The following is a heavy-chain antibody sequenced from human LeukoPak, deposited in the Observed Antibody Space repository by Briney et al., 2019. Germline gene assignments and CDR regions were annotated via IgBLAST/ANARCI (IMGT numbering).Heavy chain of an antibody. Sequence: GASAKDSCKASVYTFTSYDVNWVRQSPGQGVEWGGWINTNTGNPTYAQGFTGRCVFSLDTSVSTPYLQISSLKAEDNAVYYCARDQRYCGGDCYDAFDIWGQGTMVTVSP. J-gene: IGHJ3*02. CDR3: ARDQRYCGGDCYDAFDI. CDR1: VYTFTSYD. D-gene: IGHD2-21*02. V-gene: IGHV7-4-1*02. CDR2: INTNTGNP.